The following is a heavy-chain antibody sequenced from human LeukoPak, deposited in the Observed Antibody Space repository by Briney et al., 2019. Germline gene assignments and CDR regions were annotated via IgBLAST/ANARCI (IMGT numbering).Heavy chain of an antibody. V-gene: IGHV3-21*04. CDR1: GFTFSSYS. CDR3: ARDVTSGFSWFGELLSNPLDY. D-gene: IGHD3-10*01. Sequence: GGSLRLSCAASGFTFSSYSMNWVRQAPGKGLEWVSSISSSSSYIYYADSVKGRFTISRDNAKNSLYLQMNSLRAEDTAVYYCARDVTSGFSWFGELLSNPLDYWGQGTLVTVSS. CDR2: ISSSSSYI. J-gene: IGHJ4*02.